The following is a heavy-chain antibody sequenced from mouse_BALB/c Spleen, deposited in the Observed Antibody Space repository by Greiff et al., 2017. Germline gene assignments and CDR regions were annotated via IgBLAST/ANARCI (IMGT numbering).Heavy chain of an antibody. CDR3: ARDAVASDY. J-gene: IGHJ2*01. CDR2: INSNGGST. V-gene: IGHV5-6-3*01. D-gene: IGHD1-1*02. Sequence: EVKLMESGGGLVQPGGSLKLSCAASGFTFSSYGMSWVRQTPDKRLELVATINSNGGSTYYPDSVKGRFTISRDNAKNTLYLQMSSLKSEDTAMYYCARDAVASDYWGQGTTLTVSS. CDR1: GFTFSSYG.